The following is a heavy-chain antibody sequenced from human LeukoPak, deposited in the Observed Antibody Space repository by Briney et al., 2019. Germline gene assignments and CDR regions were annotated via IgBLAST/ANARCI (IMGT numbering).Heavy chain of an antibody. CDR2: IRYDGSSK. D-gene: IGHD3-3*01. J-gene: IGHJ6*03. Sequence: TGGSLRLSCAASGFTFNSYGIHWVRQAPGKGLEWVAFIRYDGSSKYYVDSVKGRFTISRDNSKNTLYLQMNSLRAEDTAVYYCAKIGRRYDFWTGYYEEEVDYMDVWGKGTTVTVSS. V-gene: IGHV3-30*02. CDR3: AKIGRRYDFWTGYYEEEVDYMDV. CDR1: GFTFNSYG.